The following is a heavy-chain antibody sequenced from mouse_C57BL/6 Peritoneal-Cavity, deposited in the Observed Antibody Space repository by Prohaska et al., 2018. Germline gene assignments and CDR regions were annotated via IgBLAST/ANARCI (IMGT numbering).Heavy chain of an antibody. Sequence: QIQLVPSGPELKKPGETVKISCKASGYTFTTYGMSWVKQAPGKGLKWMGWINTYSGVPTYADDFKGRFAFSLETSASTAYLQINNLKNEDTATYFCARGFITTVVRFDYWGQGTTLTVSS. CDR2: INTYSGVP. V-gene: IGHV9-3*01. J-gene: IGHJ2*01. CDR3: ARGFITTVVRFDY. D-gene: IGHD1-1*01. CDR1: GYTFTTYG.